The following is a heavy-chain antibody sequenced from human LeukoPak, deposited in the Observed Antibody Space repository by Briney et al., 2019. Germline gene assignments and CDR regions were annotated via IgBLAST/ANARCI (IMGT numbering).Heavy chain of an antibody. CDR2: IDPSDSYT. V-gene: IGHV5-10-1*01. CDR3: ASGHSSSWYSYFQH. CDR1: GYSFTSYW. D-gene: IGHD6-13*01. Sequence: GESLRISCKGSGYSFTSYWISWVRQMPGKGLECMGRIDPSDSYTNYSPSFQGHVTISADKSISTAYLQWSSLKASDTAMYYCASGHSSSWYSYFQHWGQGTLVTVSS. J-gene: IGHJ1*01.